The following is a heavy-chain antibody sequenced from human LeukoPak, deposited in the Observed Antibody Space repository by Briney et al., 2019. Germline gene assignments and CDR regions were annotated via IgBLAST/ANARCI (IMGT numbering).Heavy chain of an antibody. CDR3: ARRATVTSPYWYFDL. CDR2: IYPGDSDT. V-gene: IGHV5-51*01. J-gene: IGHJ2*01. D-gene: IGHD4-17*01. Sequence: GESLKISCKGSGYSFTSYWIGWVRQMPGKGLEWMGIIYPGDSDTRYSPSFQGQVTISADKSISTAYLQWSSLKASDTAMYYCARRATVTSPYWYFDLWGRGTLVTVSS. CDR1: GYSFTSYW.